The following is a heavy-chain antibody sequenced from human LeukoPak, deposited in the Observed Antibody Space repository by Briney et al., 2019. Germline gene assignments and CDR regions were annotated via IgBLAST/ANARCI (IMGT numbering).Heavy chain of an antibody. Sequence: GGSLRLSCAASGFTFSTYAMTWVRQAPGKGLEWVAVISYDGSNKYYADSVKGRFTISRDNSKNTLYLQMNSLRAEDTAVYYCARDFAPMDGYTAVDWGQGTLVTVSS. D-gene: IGHD5-24*01. J-gene: IGHJ4*02. CDR2: ISYDGSNK. CDR3: ARDFAPMDGYTAVD. CDR1: GFTFSTYA. V-gene: IGHV3-30-3*01.